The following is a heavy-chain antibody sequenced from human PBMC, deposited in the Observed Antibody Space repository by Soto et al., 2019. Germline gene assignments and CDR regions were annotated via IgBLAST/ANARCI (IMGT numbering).Heavy chain of an antibody. J-gene: IGHJ4*02. Sequence: QVQLVQSGAEVKKPGASVKVSCKASGYTFTSYDISWVRQATGQGLEWMGWMNPNSGNTVYAQKFQGRVTMTRNTSISTAYMELSSLRSEDTALYYCARDKVVGATGNWGQGTLVTVSS. CDR3: ARDKVVGATGN. V-gene: IGHV1-8*01. CDR2: MNPNSGNT. D-gene: IGHD1-1*01. CDR1: GYTFTSYD.